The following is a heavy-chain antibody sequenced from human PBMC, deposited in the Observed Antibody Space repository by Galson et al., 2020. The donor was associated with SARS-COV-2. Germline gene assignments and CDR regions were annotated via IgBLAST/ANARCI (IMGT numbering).Heavy chain of an antibody. CDR3: AVGWELLDS. CDR2: INPSGST. D-gene: IGHD1-26*01. V-gene: IGHV4-34*01. CDR1: GGSFSGYY. Sequence: SETLSLTCAVYGGSFSGYYWSWIRQPPGKGLEWIGEINPSGSTNYNPSLKSRVTISVDTSKNQFSLKLSSVTAADTAVYYCAVGWELLDSGGQETLVTVSS. J-gene: IGHJ4*02.